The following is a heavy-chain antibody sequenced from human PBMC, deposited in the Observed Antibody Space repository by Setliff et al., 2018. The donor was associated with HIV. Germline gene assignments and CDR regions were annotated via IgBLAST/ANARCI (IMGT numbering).Heavy chain of an antibody. CDR1: GGSISSNSYF. Sequence: PSETLSLTCTVSGGSISSNSYFWGWIRQPPGKGLEWIGTFYYYGSTYYNPSLSSRVTISVDTSRNQFSLKLSSVTAADTAVYYCARGLAPFWYFDLWGRGTLVTVSS. J-gene: IGHJ2*01. V-gene: IGHV4-39*07. CDR2: FYYYGST. CDR3: ARGLAPFWYFDL.